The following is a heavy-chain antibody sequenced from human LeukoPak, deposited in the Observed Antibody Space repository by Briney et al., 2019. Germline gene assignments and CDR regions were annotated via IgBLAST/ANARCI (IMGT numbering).Heavy chain of an antibody. J-gene: IGHJ6*03. V-gene: IGHV3-30*02. CDR2: IRYDGNIK. D-gene: IGHD1-26*01. Sequence: GGSLRLSCAASGFTFSSYGMYWVRQAPGKGLEWVALIRYDGNIKYYASSVKGRFTISRDDSKNTLYLQMSSLRAEDTAVYYCAKDSYSRTTSNRDFYYMDVWGKGATVTVSS. CDR1: GFTFSSYG. CDR3: AKDSYSRTTSNRDFYYMDV.